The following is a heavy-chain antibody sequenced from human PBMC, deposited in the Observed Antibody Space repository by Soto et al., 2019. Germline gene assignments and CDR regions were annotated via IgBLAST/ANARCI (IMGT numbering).Heavy chain of an antibody. V-gene: IGHV3-23*01. J-gene: IGHJ6*01. CDR3: VKDWTGDTCPCMDV. D-gene: IGHD2-8*02. Sequence: EVQLLESGGGLVQPGGSLRLSCAASGFTFNNYAMTWVRQAPGKGLEWVSTISGSDDSTYYADSVKGRRTISRDNSKNALYLQMSSLVAEDTALYYCVKDWTGDTCPCMDVWGQWTTVTVSA. CDR2: ISGSDDST. CDR1: GFTFNNYA.